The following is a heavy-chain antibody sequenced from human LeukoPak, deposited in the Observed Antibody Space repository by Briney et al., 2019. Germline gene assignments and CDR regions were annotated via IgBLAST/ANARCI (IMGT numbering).Heavy chain of an antibody. Sequence: SETLSLTCAVSGGSISSGGYSWSWIRQPPGKGLEWIGYIYHSGSTYYNPSLESRVTISVDRSKNQFSLKLSSVTAADTAVYYCARGSYYDSSGYYYDGHYFDYWGQGTLVTVSS. CDR1: GGSISSGGYS. CDR2: IYHSGST. V-gene: IGHV4-30-2*01. CDR3: ARGSYYDSSGYYYDGHYFDY. D-gene: IGHD3-22*01. J-gene: IGHJ4*02.